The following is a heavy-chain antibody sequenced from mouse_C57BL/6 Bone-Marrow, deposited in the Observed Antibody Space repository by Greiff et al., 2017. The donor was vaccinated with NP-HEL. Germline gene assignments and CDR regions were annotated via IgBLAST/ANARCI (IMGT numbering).Heavy chain of an antibody. V-gene: IGHV2-2*01. Sequence: VQLKESGPGLVQPSQSLSISCTVSGFSLTSYGVHWVRQSPGKGLEWLGVIWSGGSTDYNAAFISRLSINKDKSKSQVFFKMDSLQADDTAIYYCALRRGTFDYWGQGTTLTVSS. CDR1: GFSLTSYG. J-gene: IGHJ2*01. CDR2: IWSGGST. CDR3: ALRRGTFDY.